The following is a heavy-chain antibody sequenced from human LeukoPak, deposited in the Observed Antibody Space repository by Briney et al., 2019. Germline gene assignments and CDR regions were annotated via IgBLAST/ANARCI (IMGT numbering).Heavy chain of an antibody. V-gene: IGHV4-39*01. D-gene: IGHD3-22*01. CDR2: IYYSGST. CDR3: VRLFYYDSRGPPS. Sequence: SETLSLTCNVLGGSIRSSNYYWGWIRQPPGKGLEWIGSIYYSGSTYYNPSLEGRGTMSVDTSNNQFSLKLTSATATDTAVYYCVRLFYYDSRGPPSWGQGTLVTVSS. CDR1: GGSIRSSNYY. J-gene: IGHJ5*02.